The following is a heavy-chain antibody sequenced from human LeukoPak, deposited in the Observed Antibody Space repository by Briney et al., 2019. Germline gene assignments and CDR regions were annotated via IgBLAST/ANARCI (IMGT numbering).Heavy chain of an antibody. D-gene: IGHD2-8*01. CDR3: ARDLGYCTNGVCHTRFDY. CDR1: GFTFSSYA. V-gene: IGHV3-23*01. Sequence: GGSLRLSCAASGFTFSSYAMNWVRQAPGKGLEWVSAVSGSGGSTYYADSVKGRVTISRDNSKNTLYLQMNSLRAEDTAVYYCARDLGYCTNGVCHTRFDYWGQGTLVAVSS. CDR2: VSGSGGST. J-gene: IGHJ4*02.